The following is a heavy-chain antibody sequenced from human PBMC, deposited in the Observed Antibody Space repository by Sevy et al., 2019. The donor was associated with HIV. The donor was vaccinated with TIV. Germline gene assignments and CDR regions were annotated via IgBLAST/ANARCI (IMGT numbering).Heavy chain of an antibody. Sequence: GGSLRLSCAASGFTFSRYAMNWLRQAPGKGLEWVSTITRSGGSTYYADSVKGRFTISRDNTKNTPDLQMNGLRAEDTAVYYCANAWAYIVLMLLGLPFNIWGQVTMVTDSS. V-gene: IGHV3-23*01. D-gene: IGHD2-8*01. CDR3: ANAWAYIVLMLLGLPFNI. CDR1: GFTFSRYA. CDR2: ITRSGGST. J-gene: IGHJ3*02.